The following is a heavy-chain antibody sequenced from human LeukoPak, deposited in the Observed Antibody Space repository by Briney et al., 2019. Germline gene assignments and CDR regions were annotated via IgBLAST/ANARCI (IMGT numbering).Heavy chain of an antibody. J-gene: IGHJ5*02. CDR3: ARGRDYGDPNWFDP. CDR2: IIPILGIA. Sequence: SVKVSCKASGGTFSSYAISWVRQAPGQGLEWMGRIIPILGIANYAQKFQGRVTITADKSTSTAYMELSSLRSEDTAVYYCARGRDYGDPNWFDPWGQGTLVTVSS. D-gene: IGHD4-17*01. CDR1: GGTFSSYA. V-gene: IGHV1-69*04.